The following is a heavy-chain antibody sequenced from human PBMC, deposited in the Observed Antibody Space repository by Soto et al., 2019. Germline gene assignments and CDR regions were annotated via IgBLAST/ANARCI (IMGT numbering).Heavy chain of an antibody. V-gene: IGHV4-39*01. Sequence: SETLSLTCAVSGASISSSGYYWGWIRQPPGKGLEWIGSIYYSGSTYYNPSLKSRVTISVDTSKNQFSLKLSSVTAADTAVYYCARRWTGTNWFDPRGQGTLVTVSS. J-gene: IGHJ5*02. CDR3: ARRWTGTNWFDP. D-gene: IGHD1-1*01. CDR2: IYYSGST. CDR1: GASISSSGYY.